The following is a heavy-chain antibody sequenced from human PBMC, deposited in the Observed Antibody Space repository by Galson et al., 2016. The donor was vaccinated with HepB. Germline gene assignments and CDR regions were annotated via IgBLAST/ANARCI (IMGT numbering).Heavy chain of an antibody. CDR1: GGSISSGSYF. V-gene: IGHV4-31*03. CDR2: ISYSWNT. CDR3: ARQYNMIFDP. D-gene: IGHD1-1*01. J-gene: IGHJ5*02. Sequence: TLSLTCTVSGGSISSGSYFWGWVRQHPGKGLEWIGYISYSWNTHYNPSLRGRVTISADTPKNQFSLKVNSATAADTAVYFCARQYNMIFDPWGQGTLVTVSS.